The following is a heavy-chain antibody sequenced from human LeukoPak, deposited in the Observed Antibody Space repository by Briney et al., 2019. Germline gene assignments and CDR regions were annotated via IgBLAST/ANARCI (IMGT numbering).Heavy chain of an antibody. CDR1: GFTVSSNY. CDR3: GKNRYSGSLSPFDI. Sequence: SGGSLRLSCVVSGFTVSSNYMSWVRQAPGKGLEWVSVLYSGGNTYYADSVKGRFTISRDNSKNTLYLQMNSLRAEDTAVYYCGKNRYSGSLSPFDIWGQGTMVTVSS. J-gene: IGHJ3*02. V-gene: IGHV3-53*01. D-gene: IGHD1-26*01. CDR2: LYSGGNT.